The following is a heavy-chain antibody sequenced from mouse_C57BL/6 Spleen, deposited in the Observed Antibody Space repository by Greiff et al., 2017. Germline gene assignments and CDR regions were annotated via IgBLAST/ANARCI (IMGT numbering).Heavy chain of an antibody. D-gene: IGHD1-1*01. V-gene: IGHV1-19*01. J-gene: IGHJ2*01. CDR3: ARGFTTVVFDD. CDR1: GYTFTDYY. CDR2: INPYNGGT. Sequence: VQLKESGPVLVKPGASVKMSCKASGYTFTDYYMNWVKQSHGKSLEWIGVINPYNGGTSYNQKFKGKATLTVDKSSSTAYMELNSLTSEDSAVYYCARGFTTVVFDDWGQGTTLTVSS.